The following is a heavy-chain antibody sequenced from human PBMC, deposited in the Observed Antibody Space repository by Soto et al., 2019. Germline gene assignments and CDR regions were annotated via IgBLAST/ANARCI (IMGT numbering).Heavy chain of an antibody. Sequence: GGSLRLSCAGSGFTFSNYAMSWVRQAPGKGLEWVSAISSAVNTYYADSVKGRFTISRDNSKNTLSLQMNSLRAEDTAVYYCAKQVRDGTSSPYYFDYWGQGTLVTVSS. V-gene: IGHV3-23*01. CDR2: ISSAVNT. CDR3: AKQVRDGTSSPYYFDY. CDR1: GFTFSNYA. D-gene: IGHD6-6*01. J-gene: IGHJ4*02.